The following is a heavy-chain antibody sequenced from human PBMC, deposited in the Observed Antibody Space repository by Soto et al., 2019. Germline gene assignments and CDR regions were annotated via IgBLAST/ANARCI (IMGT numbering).Heavy chain of an antibody. CDR2: IYTSGST. CDR3: ARDGPHYDFWSGYSEALAPYYFDY. D-gene: IGHD3-3*01. V-gene: IGHV4-4*07. CDR1: GGSISSYY. Sequence: SETLSLTCTVSGGSISSYYWSWIRQPAGKGLEWIGRIYTSGSTNYNPSLKSRVTMSVDTSKNQFSLKLSSVTAADTAVYYCARDGPHYDFWSGYSEALAPYYFDYWGQGTLVTVSS. J-gene: IGHJ4*02.